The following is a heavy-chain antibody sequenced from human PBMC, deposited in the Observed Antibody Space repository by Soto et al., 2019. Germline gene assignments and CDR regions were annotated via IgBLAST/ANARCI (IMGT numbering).Heavy chain of an antibody. CDR2: IYPGDSDT. D-gene: IGHD2-21*01. V-gene: IGHV5-51*01. CDR1: GYTFTDYW. Sequence: GESLKISCKGSGYTFTDYWIGWVRQLPGKGLEWMGIIYPGDSDTRYSPSFQGHVTITVDKSTSTAYLQWNTLKASDTAMYYCARHDLHVSMNDDYWGQGTLVTVSS. CDR3: ARHDLHVSMNDDY. J-gene: IGHJ4*02.